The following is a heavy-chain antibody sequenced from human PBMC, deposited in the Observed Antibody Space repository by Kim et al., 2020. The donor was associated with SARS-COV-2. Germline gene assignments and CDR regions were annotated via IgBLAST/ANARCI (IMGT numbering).Heavy chain of an antibody. CDR3: ARDAKYYDIWTGYYPPYYYYGMDV. V-gene: IGHV3-33*01. CDR1: GFTFSSYG. J-gene: IGHJ6*02. D-gene: IGHD3-9*01. CDR2: IWYDGSNK. Sequence: GGSLRLSCAASGFTFSSYGMHWVRQAPGKGLEWVAVIWYDGSNKYYADPVKGRFTISRDNSKNTLDLQMNSLRAEDTAVYYCARDAKYYDIWTGYYPPYYYYGMDVWGEGTAVTVS.